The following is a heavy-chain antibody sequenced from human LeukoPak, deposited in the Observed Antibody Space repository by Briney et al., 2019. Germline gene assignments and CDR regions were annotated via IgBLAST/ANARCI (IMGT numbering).Heavy chain of an antibody. CDR3: AKALPYDILTGYYTDAFDI. Sequence: GGSLRLACAVSGFSVSSNYMTWVRQAPGKGLEWVSLMYRDDSAWYADSVKGRFTISRDNSQNTLFLQLNNLRVEDTAVYYCAKALPYDILTGYYTDAFDIWGQGTMVTVSS. CDR1: GFSVSSNY. CDR2: MYRDDSA. V-gene: IGHV3-53*01. D-gene: IGHD3-9*01. J-gene: IGHJ3*02.